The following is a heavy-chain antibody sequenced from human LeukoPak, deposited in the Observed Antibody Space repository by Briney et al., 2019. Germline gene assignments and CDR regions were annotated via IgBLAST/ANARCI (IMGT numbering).Heavy chain of an antibody. V-gene: IGHV1-18*01. CDR1: GYTFTSYG. J-gene: IGHJ4*02. CDR2: ISAYNGNT. D-gene: IGHD6-6*01. CDR3: ARVYSSSSFGYYFDY. Sequence: ASVKVSCKASGYTFTSYGISWVRQAPGQGLEWMGWISAYNGNTNYAQKLQGRVTMTTDTSTSTAYMELRSLRSDNTAVYYCARVYSSSSFGYYFDYWGQGTLVTVSS.